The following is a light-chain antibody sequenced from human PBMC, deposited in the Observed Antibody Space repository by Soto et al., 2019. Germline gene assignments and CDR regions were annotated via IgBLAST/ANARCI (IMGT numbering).Light chain of an antibody. CDR1: NIEIKS. J-gene: IGLJ2*01. V-gene: IGLV3-21*02. CDR3: QVWDTTNPVI. Sequence: VLTQPTSVSVAPGQTARITCGGTNIEIKSVHWYQQKPGQAPVLVVYDDGDRTTGIPERFSGSKSGNTATLTTSRVEAGDEADYYCQVWDTTNPVIFGGGTKLTVL. CDR2: DDG.